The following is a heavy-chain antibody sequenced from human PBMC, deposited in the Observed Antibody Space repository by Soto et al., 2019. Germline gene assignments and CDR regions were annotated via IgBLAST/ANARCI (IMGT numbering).Heavy chain of an antibody. CDR1: GFTFSNYG. V-gene: IGHV3-30*18. D-gene: IGHD2-21*02. J-gene: IGHJ6*02. Sequence: QVQLVESGGGVVQPGRSLRLSCAASGFTFSNYGMHWVRQAPGKGLEWVAVISYDGSNTYYADSVKGRFTISRDNSKKTLCGQRKSLGGEATAVYCCAKDPARAVTVSSYCDDMHSWGQGNTVNVS. CDR3: AKDPARAVTVSSYCDDMHS. CDR2: ISYDGSNT.